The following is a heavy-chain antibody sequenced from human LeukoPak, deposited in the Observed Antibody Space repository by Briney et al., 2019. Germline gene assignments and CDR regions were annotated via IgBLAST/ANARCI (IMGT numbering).Heavy chain of an antibody. V-gene: IGHV1-2*02. J-gene: IGHJ5*02. CDR3: ARVPAAIQGRGRDWFDP. CDR1: GYTFTAYY. Sequence: GASVKVSCKASGYTFTAYYMHWVRQAPGQGLEWMGWINPNSGGTVYAQNFQGRVTMTRDTSISTAYMELNRLRSDDTAVYYCARVPAAIQGRGRDWFDPWGQGTLVTVSS. CDR2: INPNSGGT. D-gene: IGHD2-2*02.